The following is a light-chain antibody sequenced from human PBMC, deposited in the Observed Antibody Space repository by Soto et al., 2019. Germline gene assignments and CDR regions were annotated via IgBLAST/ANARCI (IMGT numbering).Light chain of an antibody. J-gene: IGKJ1*01. V-gene: IGKV1-39*01. CDR3: QQAYGAPPT. Sequence: DIQMTQSPSTLSGSVGDRVTITCRASQSISSYLNWYQQKPGKAPKLLIYAASSLQSGVPSRFSGSGSGTDFTLTISSLQPEDFATYYCQQAYGAPPTFGQGTKADI. CDR1: QSISSY. CDR2: AAS.